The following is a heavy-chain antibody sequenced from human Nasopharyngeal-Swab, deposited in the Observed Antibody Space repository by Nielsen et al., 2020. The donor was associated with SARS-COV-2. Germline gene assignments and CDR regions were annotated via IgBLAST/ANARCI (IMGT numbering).Heavy chain of an antibody. J-gene: IGHJ4*02. CDR2: ILGDGIAT. Sequence: GGSLRLSCAASGFTFDTYAMHWVRQAPGKGLEFVSSILGDGIATQYASSVKGRFTISRDNSKNTLYLQMGSLRDEDMAVYYCTRDRDGGWSFDYWGQGTLVTVS. CDR1: GFTFDTYA. D-gene: IGHD6-19*01. V-gene: IGHV3-64*01. CDR3: TRDRDGGWSFDY.